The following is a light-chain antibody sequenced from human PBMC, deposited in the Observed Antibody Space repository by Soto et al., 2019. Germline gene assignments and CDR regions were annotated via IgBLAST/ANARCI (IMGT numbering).Light chain of an antibody. CDR3: CSYAGSYTHV. CDR1: SSDVGGYNY. Sequence: QSALTQPRSVSGSPGQSVTISCSGTSSDVGGYNYVSWYQQHPGKAPKLMIYDVSKRPSGVPDRFSGSKSGNTASLTISGLQAEDEADYYCCSYAGSYTHVFGTGTK. V-gene: IGLV2-11*01. CDR2: DVS. J-gene: IGLJ1*01.